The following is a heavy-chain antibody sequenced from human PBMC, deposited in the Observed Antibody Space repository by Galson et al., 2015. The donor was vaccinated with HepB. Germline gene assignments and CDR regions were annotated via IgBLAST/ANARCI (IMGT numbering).Heavy chain of an antibody. Sequence: SLRLSCAASGFTFSDYYMSWIRQAPGKGLEWVSYISSSGSTIYYADSVKGRFTISRDNAKNSLYLQMNSLRAEDTAVYYCARDTGVATSSYYYYYMDVWGKGTTVTVSS. J-gene: IGHJ6*03. D-gene: IGHD5-12*01. CDR1: GFTFSDYY. CDR2: ISSSGSTI. CDR3: ARDTGVATSSYYYYYMDV. V-gene: IGHV3-11*01.